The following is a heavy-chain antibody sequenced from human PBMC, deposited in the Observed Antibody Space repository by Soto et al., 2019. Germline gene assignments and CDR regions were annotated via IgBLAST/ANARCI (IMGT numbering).Heavy chain of an antibody. CDR3: ASLASGDLLYAFDI. V-gene: IGHV4-59*08. CDR2: IYYSGST. D-gene: IGHD1-26*01. Sequence: PSETLSLTCTVSGGTISSYYWSWIRQPPGKGLEWIGYIYYSGSTNYNPSLKSRVTISVDTSKNQFSLVLTSVTAADTAMFYCASLASGDLLYAFDIWGQGTMVSVSS. J-gene: IGHJ3*02. CDR1: GGTISSYY.